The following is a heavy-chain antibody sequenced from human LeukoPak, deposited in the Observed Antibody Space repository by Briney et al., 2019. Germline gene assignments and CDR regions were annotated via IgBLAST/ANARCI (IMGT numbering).Heavy chain of an antibody. D-gene: IGHD3-10*01. CDR3: ARGSGNMVRGVPPDY. V-gene: IGHV4-61*08. CDR2: IYYSGST. J-gene: IGHJ4*02. CDR1: GGSISSGGYY. Sequence: SETLSLTCTVSGGSISSGGYYWSWIRQHPGKGLEWIGYIYYSGSTNYNPSLKSRVTISVDTSKNQFSLNLSSVTAADTAVYYSARGSGNMVRGVPPDYWGQGPRVTVPS.